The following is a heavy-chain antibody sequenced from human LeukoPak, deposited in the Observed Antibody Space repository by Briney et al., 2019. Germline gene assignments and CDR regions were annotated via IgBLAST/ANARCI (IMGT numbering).Heavy chain of an antibody. Sequence: GGSLRLSCAASGFTFSSYAMTWVRQAPGKGLEWVSAISGSGGSKYYADSVKGRFTISRDNSKNTLYLQMNSLRAEDTAVYYCAKDDRITMVRGVVTGFDYGGQGTLVTVSS. CDR1: GFTFSSYA. CDR3: AKDDRITMVRGVVTGFDY. V-gene: IGHV3-23*01. D-gene: IGHD3-10*01. CDR2: ISGSGGSK. J-gene: IGHJ4*02.